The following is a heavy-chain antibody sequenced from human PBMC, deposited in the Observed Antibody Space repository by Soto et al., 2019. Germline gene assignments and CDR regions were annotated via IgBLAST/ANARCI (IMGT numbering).Heavy chain of an antibody. J-gene: IGHJ6*03. V-gene: IGHV3-48*01. CDR3: ARALKQGSTTRIGMDV. Sequence: WGPLRLSCTASGFSISDYSMNWVRHAPGKGLEWVSYISSSSGTIHYADSVKGRFTISRDNAKSSLFLHMNSLRAEDTAVYSCARALKQGSTTRIGMDVWDKGTTVTVSS. D-gene: IGHD2-2*01. CDR2: ISSSSGTI. CDR1: GFSISDYS.